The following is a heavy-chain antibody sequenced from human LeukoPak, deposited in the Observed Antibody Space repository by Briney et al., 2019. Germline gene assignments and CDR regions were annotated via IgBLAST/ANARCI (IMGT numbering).Heavy chain of an antibody. J-gene: IGHJ4*02. CDR2: IYYSGST. Sequence: SETLPLTCTVSGGSISSHYWSWIRQPPGKGLEWIEYIYYSGSTNYNPSLKSRVTISVDTSKNQFSLKLSSVTAADTAVYYCARGLSSDYWGQGTLVTVSS. CDR1: GGSISSHY. CDR3: ARGLSSDY. D-gene: IGHD2/OR15-2a*01. V-gene: IGHV4-59*11.